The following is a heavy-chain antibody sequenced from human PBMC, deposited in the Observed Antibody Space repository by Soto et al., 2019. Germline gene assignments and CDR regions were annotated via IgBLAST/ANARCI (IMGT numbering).Heavy chain of an antibody. CDR3: VRAAGTMIVVVIGETNPHWALGN. V-gene: IGHV4-4*02. D-gene: IGHD3-22*01. CDR1: GGSITSSNW. Sequence: QVQLQASGPGLVKPSGTLSLTCAVSGGSITSSNWWRWVRQPPGKGLAWIGEIYHSGSTNYNPSLKSRDTISVDKSKNQFSLRLTSVTAADTAVYYCVRAAGTMIVVVIGETNPHWALGNWGQGTLVTVSS. J-gene: IGHJ4*02. CDR2: IYHSGST.